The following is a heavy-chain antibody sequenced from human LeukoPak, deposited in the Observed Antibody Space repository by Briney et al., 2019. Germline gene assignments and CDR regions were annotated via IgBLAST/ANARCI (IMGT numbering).Heavy chain of an antibody. CDR2: IYYTGTT. J-gene: IGHJ6*03. D-gene: IGHD6-19*01. Sequence: SETLSLTCTVSGGSISDYYWSWIRQPPGKGLEWIGYIYYTGTTNYNPSLKSRVTISVDTSKNQFSLKLSSVTAADTAVYYCARGLAVANYYMDVWGKGTTVTVSS. CDR1: GGSISDYY. CDR3: ARGLAVANYYMDV. V-gene: IGHV4-59*12.